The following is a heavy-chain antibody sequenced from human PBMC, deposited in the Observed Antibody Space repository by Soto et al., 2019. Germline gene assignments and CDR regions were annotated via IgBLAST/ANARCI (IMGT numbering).Heavy chain of an antibody. CDR3: AKGERARQLVGLVYYYYYMDV. V-gene: IGHV3-23*01. J-gene: IGHJ6*03. Sequence: GSLRLSCAASGFTFSSYAMSWVRQAPGKGLEWVSAISGSGGSTYYADSVKGRFTISRDNSKNTLYLQMNSLRAEDTAVYYCAKGERARQLVGLVYYYYYMDVWGKGTTVTVSS. D-gene: IGHD6-6*01. CDR1: GFTFSSYA. CDR2: ISGSGGST.